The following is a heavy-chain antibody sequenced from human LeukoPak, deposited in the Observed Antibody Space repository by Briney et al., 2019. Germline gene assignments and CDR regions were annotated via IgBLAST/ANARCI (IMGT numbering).Heavy chain of an antibody. CDR3: ARRIIIAVAGTGWFDP. CDR2: IYYSGST. Sequence: SETLSLTCTVSGGSISSSSYYWGWIRPPPGKGLEWIGSIYYSGSTYYNPSLKSRVTISVNTSKNQFSLKLSSVTAADTAVYYCARRIIIAVAGTGWFDPWGQGTLVTVSS. V-gene: IGHV4-39*01. J-gene: IGHJ5*02. CDR1: GGSISSSSYY. D-gene: IGHD6-19*01.